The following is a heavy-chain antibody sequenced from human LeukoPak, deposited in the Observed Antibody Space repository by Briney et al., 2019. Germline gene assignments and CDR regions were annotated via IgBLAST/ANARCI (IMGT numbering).Heavy chain of an antibody. CDR1: GVSISSGHYY. Sequence: SETLSLTCTVSGVSISSGHYYWAWIRQPTGKGLECITSVHYSGDTYLDASFNGRVTLSVDTSKNQFSLRLTSVTAADTAVYYCARQTIETTRGRVPDYFDPWGQGTPVTVSS. D-gene: IGHD1-26*01. J-gene: IGHJ5*02. CDR3: ARQTIETTRGRVPDYFDP. CDR2: VHYSGDT. V-gene: IGHV4-39*07.